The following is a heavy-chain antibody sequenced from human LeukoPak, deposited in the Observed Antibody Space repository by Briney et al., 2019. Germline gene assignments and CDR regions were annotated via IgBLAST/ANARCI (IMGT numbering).Heavy chain of an antibody. Sequence: GGSLRLSCAASGFTFSSYAMSWVRQAPGKGLEWFSAISGSGGSTYYADSVKGRFTISRDNSKNTLYLQMNSLRAEDTAVYYCAKGPAYCGGDCYTPIFDYWGQGTLVTVSS. J-gene: IGHJ4*02. CDR1: GFTFSSYA. V-gene: IGHV3-23*01. CDR2: ISGSGGST. D-gene: IGHD2-21*01. CDR3: AKGPAYCGGDCYTPIFDY.